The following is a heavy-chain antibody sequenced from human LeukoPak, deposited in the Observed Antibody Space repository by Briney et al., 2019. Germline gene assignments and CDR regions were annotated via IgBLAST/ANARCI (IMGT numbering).Heavy chain of an antibody. D-gene: IGHD6-13*01. CDR3: TRLSAGYFDY. V-gene: IGHV5-51*01. CDR2: IYPGDSDT. Sequence: GESLKISFKGSGXSFTSYCIAWVRQMPGKDLEWMGIIYPGDSDTRYSPSFQGQVTISADKSISTAYLQWSSLRASDTAMFYCTRLSAGYFDYWGQGTLVTVSS. CDR1: GXSFTSYC. J-gene: IGHJ4*02.